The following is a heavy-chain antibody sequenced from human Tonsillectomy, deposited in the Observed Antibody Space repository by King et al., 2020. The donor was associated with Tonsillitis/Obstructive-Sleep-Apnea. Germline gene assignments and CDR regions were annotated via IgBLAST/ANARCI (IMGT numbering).Heavy chain of an antibody. Sequence: TLKESGPTLVKPPQTLTLTCTFSGFSLSTSGVAVGWIRQPPGKALEWLALIYWDDDKRYSPSLKSRLTITKDTSKNQVVLTMTNVDPVDTGTYYCAHSRAEAGISYFDYWGQGTLVTVSS. CDR3: AHSRAEAGISYFDY. CDR1: GFSLSTSGVA. J-gene: IGHJ4*02. CDR2: IYWDDDK. V-gene: IGHV2-5*02. D-gene: IGHD6-13*01.